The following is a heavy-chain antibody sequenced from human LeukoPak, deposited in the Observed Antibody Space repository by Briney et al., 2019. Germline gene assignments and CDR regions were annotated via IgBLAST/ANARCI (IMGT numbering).Heavy chain of an antibody. D-gene: IGHD3-22*01. CDR3: ARDWYYYDSSAPDAFDI. Sequence: GGSLRLSCAASGFTFSSYSMNWVRQAPGKGLEWVSSISSSSSYIYYADSVKGRFTISRDNAKNSLYLQMNSLRAEDTAVYYCARDWYYYDSSAPDAFDIWGQGTMVTVSS. CDR2: ISSSSSYI. CDR1: GFTFSSYS. V-gene: IGHV3-21*01. J-gene: IGHJ3*02.